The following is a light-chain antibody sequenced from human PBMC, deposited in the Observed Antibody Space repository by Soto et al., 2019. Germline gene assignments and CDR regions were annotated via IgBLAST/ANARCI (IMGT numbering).Light chain of an antibody. CDR2: EVS. Sequence: QSALTQPASVSGSPGQSITISCTGTSSDVGGYNYVSWYQQHPGKDPKLMIYEVSNRPSGVSNRFSGSKSGNTASLTISGLQAEDEADYYCSSYTSSSTRVFGGGTKRTVL. CDR3: SSYTSSSTRV. V-gene: IGLV2-14*01. J-gene: IGLJ3*02. CDR1: SSDVGGYNY.